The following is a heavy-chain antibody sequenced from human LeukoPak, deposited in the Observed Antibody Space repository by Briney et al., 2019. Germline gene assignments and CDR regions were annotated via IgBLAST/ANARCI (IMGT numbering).Heavy chain of an antibody. Sequence: SETLSLTCTVSGGSISSSSYYWGWIRQPPGKGLEWIGSIYYSGSTYYNPSLKSRVTISVDTSKNQFSLKLSSVTAADTAVYYCARSSGSDFDYWGQGTLVTVSS. CDR1: GGSISSSSYY. J-gene: IGHJ4*02. CDR3: ARSSGSDFDY. D-gene: IGHD1-26*01. V-gene: IGHV4-39*01. CDR2: IYYSGST.